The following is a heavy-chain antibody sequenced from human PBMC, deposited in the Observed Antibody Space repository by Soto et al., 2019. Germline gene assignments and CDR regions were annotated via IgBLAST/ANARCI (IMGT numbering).Heavy chain of an antibody. V-gene: IGHV4-34*01. Sequence: SETLSLTCAVYGGYFSGYYWSWIRQPPGKGLEWIGEINHSGSTNYNPSLKSRVTISVDTSKNQFSLQLSSVTAADTAVYYCARGSDTAMVPFDYWGQGTLVT. D-gene: IGHD5-18*01. J-gene: IGHJ4*02. CDR2: INHSGST. CDR3: ARGSDTAMVPFDY. CDR1: GGYFSGYY.